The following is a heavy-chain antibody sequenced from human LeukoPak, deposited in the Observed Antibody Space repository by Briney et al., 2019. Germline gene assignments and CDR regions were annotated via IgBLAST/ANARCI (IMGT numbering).Heavy chain of an antibody. D-gene: IGHD2-2*01. J-gene: IGHJ4*02. CDR3: AKDREEYRLLSPYFDY. Sequence: GGSLRLSCAASGFTFSSYAMSWVRQAPGKGLEWVSAISGSGGSTYYADSVKGRFTISRDNSKNTLYLQMNSLRAEDTAVYYCAKDREEYRLLSPYFDYWGQGTLVTVSS. V-gene: IGHV3-23*01. CDR2: ISGSGGST. CDR1: GFTFSSYA.